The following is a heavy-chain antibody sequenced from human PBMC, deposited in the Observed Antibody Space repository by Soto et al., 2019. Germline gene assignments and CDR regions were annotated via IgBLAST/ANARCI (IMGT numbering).Heavy chain of an antibody. Sequence: QVQLVQSGAEVKKPGSSVKVSCKASGGTVSSYTFSWVRQAPGQGLEWMGRFIPILDLASYAQKFQGRVTITADKSTSTAYMELNSLRSEDTAVYYCATPRNVGVYGAYALDYWGQGTLVAVSS. CDR2: FIPILDLA. V-gene: IGHV1-69*02. J-gene: IGHJ4*02. D-gene: IGHD4-17*01. CDR1: GGTVSSYT. CDR3: ATPRNVGVYGAYALDY.